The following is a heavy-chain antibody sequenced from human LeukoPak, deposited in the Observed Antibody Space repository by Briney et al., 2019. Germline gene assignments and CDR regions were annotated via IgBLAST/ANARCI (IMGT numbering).Heavy chain of an antibody. J-gene: IGHJ4*02. CDR3: ARAYCGGDCYSPYYFDY. CDR2: IYPGDSDT. Sequence: GESLKISCKGSGYSFISFWISWVRQMPGKGLEWMGIIYPGDSDTRYSPSFLGQVTISADKSISTAYLQWSSLKASDTAMYYCARAYCGGDCYSPYYFDYWGQGTLVTVSS. CDR1: GYSFISFW. V-gene: IGHV5-51*01. D-gene: IGHD2-21*02.